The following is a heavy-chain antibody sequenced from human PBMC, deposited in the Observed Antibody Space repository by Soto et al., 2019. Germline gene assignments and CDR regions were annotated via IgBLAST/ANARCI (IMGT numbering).Heavy chain of an antibody. D-gene: IGHD3-3*01. V-gene: IGHV4-31*03. J-gene: IGHJ5*02. CDR3: ARGAVDHGFWSGYPRFDP. CDR2: IYCSGST. CDR1: GGSISSGGYY. Sequence: SETLSLTCTVSGGSISSGGYYWSWIRQHPGKGLEWIGYIYCSGSTYYNPSLKSRVTISVDTSKNQFSLKLSSVTAADTAVYYCARGAVDHGFWSGYPRFDPWGQGTLVTVSS.